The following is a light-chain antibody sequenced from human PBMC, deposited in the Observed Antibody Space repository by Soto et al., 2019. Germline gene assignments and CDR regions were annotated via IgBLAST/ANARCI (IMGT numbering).Light chain of an antibody. CDR2: KVS. Sequence: DIVMTQSPLSLPVTLGQPASISCMSSQSLVYTDGGNYLHWFQQRPGQSPMRLIYKVSNRDSWIPERLRGSGSGTDFTLEISRVEAEDVGVYYCLQGLYSPWPVGQGTKVDI. CDR3: LQGLYSPWP. V-gene: IGKV2-30*01. CDR1: QSLVYTDGGNY. J-gene: IGKJ1*01.